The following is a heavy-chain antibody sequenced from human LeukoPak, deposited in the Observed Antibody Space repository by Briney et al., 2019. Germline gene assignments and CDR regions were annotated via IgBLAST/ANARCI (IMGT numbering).Heavy chain of an antibody. CDR1: GGTFSSYA. V-gene: IGHV1-69*13. Sequence: GASVKVSCKASGGTFSSYAISWVRQAPGQGLEWMGGIIPIFGTANYAQKFQGRVTITADESTSTAYMELSSLRSEDTAVYYCARDRAGYYCDSSGHLAYFDIWGQGTMVTVSS. CDR3: ARDRAGYYCDSSGHLAYFDI. D-gene: IGHD3-22*01. J-gene: IGHJ3*02. CDR2: IIPIFGTA.